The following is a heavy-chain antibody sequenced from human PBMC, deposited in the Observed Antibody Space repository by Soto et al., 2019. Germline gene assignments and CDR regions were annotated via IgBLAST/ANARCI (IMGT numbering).Heavy chain of an antibody. CDR2: ISGSGGTT. D-gene: IGHD2-15*01. CDR3: TKVGSSSYSYMDV. V-gene: IGHV3-23*01. CDR1: GFTFSSQA. Sequence: EVQLLESGGGLVQPGGSLTLSCAASGFTFSSQAMRWVRQAPGKGLEWVSAISGSGGTTYYADSVKGRVTISRDNSKNTLYLQMNSLRAEDTAVYYCTKVGSSSYSYMDVWGKGTTVTVSS. J-gene: IGHJ6*03.